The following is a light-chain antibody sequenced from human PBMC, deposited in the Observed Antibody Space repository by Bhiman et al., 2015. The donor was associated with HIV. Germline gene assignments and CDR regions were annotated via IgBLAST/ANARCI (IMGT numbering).Light chain of an antibody. CDR1: RSNIGNNY. CDR3: GTWDSSLSSVV. Sequence: QSVLTQPPSVSAAPGQKVTISCSGSRSNIGNNYVSWYQQFPGTAPKLLIYDNNQRPSRIPDRFSGSKSGTSATLGITGLQTGDEADYYCGTWDSSLSSVVFGGGTKLIVL. V-gene: IGLV1-51*01. CDR2: DNN. J-gene: IGLJ2*01.